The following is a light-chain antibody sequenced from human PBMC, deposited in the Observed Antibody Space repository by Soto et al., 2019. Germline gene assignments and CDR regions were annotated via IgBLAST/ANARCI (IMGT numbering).Light chain of an antibody. CDR2: DAS. V-gene: IGKV3-11*01. CDR1: QSVGSS. CDR3: QQRSRSLA. Sequence: EIVLTQSPDTLSLSPGGRATLSCRASQSVGSSLAWYQQKPGQAPRLLIYDASNRTTGIPARFSGSGSGTDFTITISSHEPEDFAVYFCQQRSRSLAFGGGTRVEIK. J-gene: IGKJ4*01.